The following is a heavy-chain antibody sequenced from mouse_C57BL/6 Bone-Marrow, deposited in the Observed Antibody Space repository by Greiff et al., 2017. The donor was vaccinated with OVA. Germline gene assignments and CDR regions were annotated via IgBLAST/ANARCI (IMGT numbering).Heavy chain of an antibody. CDR2: IHPRSGST. D-gene: IGHD1-1*01. J-gene: IGHJ1*03. CDR1: GYTFTSYW. CDR3: AGNDDSSYGYVEV. V-gene: IGHV1-64*01. Sequence: QVQLQQPGAELVRPGASVKLSCKASGYTFTSYWMHWVKQRPGQGLEWIGVIHPRSGSTNYNEKFKGKATLTVDKSSSTAYMQLSSLTSEDSAVYYCAGNDDSSYGYVEVWGTGTTVTVSS.